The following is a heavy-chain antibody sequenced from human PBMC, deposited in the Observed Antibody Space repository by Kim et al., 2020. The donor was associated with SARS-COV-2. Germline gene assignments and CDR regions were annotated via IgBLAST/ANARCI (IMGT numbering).Heavy chain of an antibody. D-gene: IGHD6-13*01. CDR3: ARHGSSYEYFFDY. Sequence: YNPPTKRQVTISGNTSKNQCSLKLSSVTAADTAMYYCARHGSSYEYFFDYWGQGSLVTVSS. J-gene: IGHJ4*02. V-gene: IGHV4-61*07.